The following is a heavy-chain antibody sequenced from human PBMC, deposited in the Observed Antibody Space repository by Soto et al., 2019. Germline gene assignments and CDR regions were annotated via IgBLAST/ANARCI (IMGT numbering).Heavy chain of an antibody. Sequence: EAQLLESGGGLVQPGGSLRLSCAASEFTFNDYVMSWVRQAPGKGLEWVSVISGGGGDTNYADSVRGRFTISRDNSENSQYLQMNYQGAEDTDVYYCAKYLGPYGLGATMHYCGQGTLVTVSS. CDR3: AKYLGPYGLGATMHY. CDR2: ISGGGGDT. V-gene: IGHV3-23*01. J-gene: IGHJ4*02. CDR1: EFTFNDYV. D-gene: IGHD1-26*01.